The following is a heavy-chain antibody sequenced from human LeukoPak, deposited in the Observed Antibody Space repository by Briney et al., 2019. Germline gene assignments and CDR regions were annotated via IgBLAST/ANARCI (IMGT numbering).Heavy chain of an antibody. Sequence: PGGSLRLSCAASGFTVSSNYMSWVRQAPGKGLEWVSVIYSSGSTDYADSVKGRFTISRDSSKNTLYLQMNSLRAEDTAVYYCAKDPSLRVTADYWGQGTLVTVSS. V-gene: IGHV3-66*03. CDR3: AKDPSLRVTADY. CDR2: IYSSGST. CDR1: GFTVSSNY. D-gene: IGHD2-21*02. J-gene: IGHJ4*02.